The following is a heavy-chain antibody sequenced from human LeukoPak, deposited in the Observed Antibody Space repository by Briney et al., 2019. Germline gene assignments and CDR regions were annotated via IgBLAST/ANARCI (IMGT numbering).Heavy chain of an antibody. J-gene: IGHJ4*02. CDR3: AREPTTVVTQYWDY. D-gene: IGHD4-23*01. CDR2: ISAYNGNT. CDR1: GYTFTSYG. Sequence: ASVKVSCKASGYTFTSYGISWVRQAPGQGLEWMGWISAYNGNTNYAQKLQGRVTMTRDTSTSTVYMELSSLRSEDTAVYYCAREPTTVVTQYWDYWDQGTLVTVSS. V-gene: IGHV1-18*01.